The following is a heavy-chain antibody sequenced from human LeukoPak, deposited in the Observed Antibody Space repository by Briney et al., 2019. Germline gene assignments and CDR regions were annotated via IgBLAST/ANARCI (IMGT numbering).Heavy chain of an antibody. V-gene: IGHV3-53*04. CDR1: GXTVSISY. CDR2: IYIGDNP. Sequence: PGGSLTLPCAPSGXTVSISYMSWVRQAPGKALEWVSIIYIGDNPHYADSVKGRFTISRHNSKNTLYLQMNNLRAEDTAVYYCARVRPWVFDYWGQGTVVTLSS. J-gene: IGHJ4*02. CDR3: ARVRPWVFDY.